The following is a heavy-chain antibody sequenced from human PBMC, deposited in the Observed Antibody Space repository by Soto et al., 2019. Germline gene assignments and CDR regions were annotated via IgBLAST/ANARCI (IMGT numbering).Heavy chain of an antibody. CDR1: GGSMIAYY. CDR2: TYYSGST. Sequence: SETLSLTXTVSGGSMIAYYWNWMRQPPGKGLQWIGYTYYSGSTTYNPSLKSRVTISVDSSKNQFSLKLDSVTPADTAVYYCARVRGTAGKRYFDYWGPGTLVTVSS. V-gene: IGHV4-59*01. J-gene: IGHJ4*02. CDR3: ARVRGTAGKRYFDY. D-gene: IGHD6-13*01.